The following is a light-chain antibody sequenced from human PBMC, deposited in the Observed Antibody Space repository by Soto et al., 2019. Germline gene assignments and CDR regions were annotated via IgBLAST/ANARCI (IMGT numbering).Light chain of an antibody. CDR3: EQYDNLPRLT. J-gene: IGKJ3*01. V-gene: IGKV1-33*01. Sequence: DIQMTQSPSSLSASVGDRVTLTSQASQDISNYLNWYQQKPGKAPKLLIYDASNLETGVPSRFSGSGSGTDFTFTISSLQPEDIATYYCEQYDNLPRLTFGPGTKVDIK. CDR1: QDISNY. CDR2: DAS.